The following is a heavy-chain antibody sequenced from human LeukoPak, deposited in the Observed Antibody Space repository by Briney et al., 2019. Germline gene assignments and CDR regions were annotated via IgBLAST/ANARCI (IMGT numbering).Heavy chain of an antibody. Sequence: PSETLSLTCTVSGGSISSSSSYWGWIRQPPGKGLEWIGSIYYGGSTYYNPSLKSRVTISVDTSKNQFSLKLTSVTAADTAVYYCTRHRSFGVYYFEYWGQGTLVTVSS. D-gene: IGHD3-10*01. CDR3: TRHRSFGVYYFEY. J-gene: IGHJ4*02. V-gene: IGHV4-39*01. CDR2: IYYGGST. CDR1: GGSISSSSSY.